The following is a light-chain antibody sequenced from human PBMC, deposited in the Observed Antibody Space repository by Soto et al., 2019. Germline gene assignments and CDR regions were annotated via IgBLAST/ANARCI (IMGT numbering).Light chain of an antibody. J-gene: IGKJ5*01. V-gene: IGKV1-33*01. CDR3: QQYDNLPIT. CDR2: DAS. Sequence: DIQMTQSPSSLSASVGDRVTIACQASQDISNYLNWYQQKPGKAPKLLIYDASNLETGVPSRFSGSGSGTDFTFTISSLQPEDIETYYCQQYDNLPITFGQGTRLEIX. CDR1: QDISNY.